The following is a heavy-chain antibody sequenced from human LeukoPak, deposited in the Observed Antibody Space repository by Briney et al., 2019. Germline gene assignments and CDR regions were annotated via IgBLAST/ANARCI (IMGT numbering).Heavy chain of an antibody. J-gene: IGHJ3*02. CDR2: IAVGGGNT. Sequence: GASVKVSCKASGFTFTNSVVQWVRQARGQRLEWIGWIAVGGGNTNSAQKFQGRVTITADKSTSTAYMELSSLRSEDTAVYYCASDYYDSSGYYSHAFDIWGQGTMVTVSS. D-gene: IGHD3-22*01. V-gene: IGHV1-58*01. CDR1: GFTFTNSV. CDR3: ASDYYDSSGYYSHAFDI.